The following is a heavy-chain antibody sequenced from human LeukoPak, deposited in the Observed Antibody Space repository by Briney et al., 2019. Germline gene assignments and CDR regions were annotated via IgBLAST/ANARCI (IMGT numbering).Heavy chain of an antibody. Sequence: SETLSLTCTVSGGSISSSSYYWGWIRQPPGKGLEWIGSIYYSGSTYYNPSLKSRVTISVDTSKNQFSLKLSSVTAADTAVYYCARQRGATYYYDSSGVLNWFDPWGQGTLVTVSS. D-gene: IGHD3-22*01. CDR3: ARQRGATYYYDSSGVLNWFDP. CDR2: IYYSGST. CDR1: GGSISSSSYY. J-gene: IGHJ5*02. V-gene: IGHV4-39*01.